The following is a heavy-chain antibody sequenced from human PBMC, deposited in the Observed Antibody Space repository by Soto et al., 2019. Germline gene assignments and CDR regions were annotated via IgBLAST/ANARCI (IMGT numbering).Heavy chain of an antibody. Sequence: GGSLRLSCAASGFTFRTYGMNWVRQAPGKGLEWVGRIKSKTDGGTTDYAAPVKGRFTISRDDSKNTLYLQMNSLKTEDTAVYYCTTEHLFVVVTAIFYYYGMDVWGQGTTVTVSS. CDR3: TTEHLFVVVTAIFYYYGMDV. D-gene: IGHD2-21*02. V-gene: IGHV3-15*07. J-gene: IGHJ6*02. CDR2: IKSKTDGGTT. CDR1: GFTFRTYG.